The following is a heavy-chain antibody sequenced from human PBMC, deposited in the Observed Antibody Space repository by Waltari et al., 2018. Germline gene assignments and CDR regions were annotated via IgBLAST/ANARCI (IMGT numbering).Heavy chain of an antibody. J-gene: IGHJ3*02. CDR1: GGNFGRYV. CDR2: TIPIFGSP. CDR3: ARRKLGEAFDI. V-gene: IGHV1-69*12. Sequence: QVQLVQSGAEVKKPGSSVRVSCRASGGNFGRYVITWVRQAPGRGLEWMGRTIPIFGSPMYDPKCQCRVSITADELTYTVYMELNSLRSDDTAIDEWARRKLGEAFDIWGQGTMVIVSS. D-gene: IGHD3-16*01.